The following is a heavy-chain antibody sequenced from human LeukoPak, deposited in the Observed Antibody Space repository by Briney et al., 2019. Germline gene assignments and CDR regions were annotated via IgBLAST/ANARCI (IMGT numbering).Heavy chain of an antibody. Sequence: PSETLSLTCTVSGGSISISSYYWGWIRQPPGKGLEWIGSIYYSGSSYYNPSLKSRVTISVDTSKNQFSLKLSSVTAADTAVYYCARDLGAIGSSSWYPAFDIWGQGTMVTVSS. CDR3: ARDLGAIGSSSWYPAFDI. CDR1: GGSISISSYY. D-gene: IGHD6-13*01. J-gene: IGHJ3*02. V-gene: IGHV4-39*07. CDR2: IYYSGSS.